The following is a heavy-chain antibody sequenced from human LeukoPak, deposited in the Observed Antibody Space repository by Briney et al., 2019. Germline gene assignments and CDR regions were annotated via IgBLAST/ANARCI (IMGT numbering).Heavy chain of an antibody. CDR1: GYTFTSYD. V-gene: IGHV1-24*01. CDR3: ATDSSGWPGNY. D-gene: IGHD6-19*01. CDR2: FDPEDGET. J-gene: IGHJ4*02. Sequence: ASVKVSCKASGYTFTSYDINWVRQAPGKGLEWMGGFDPEDGETIYAQKFQGRVTMTEDTSTDTAYMELSSLRSEDTAVYYCATDSSGWPGNYWGQGTLVTVSS.